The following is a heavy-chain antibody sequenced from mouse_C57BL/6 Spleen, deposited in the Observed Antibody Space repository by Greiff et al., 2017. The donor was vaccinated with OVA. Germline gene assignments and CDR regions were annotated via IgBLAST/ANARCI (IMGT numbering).Heavy chain of an antibody. Sequence: QVQLQQPGAELVKPGASVKVSCKASGYTFTSYWMHWVEQRPGQGLEWIGRIHPSDSDTNYNQKFKGKATLTVDKSSSTAYMQLSSLTSEDSAVYYCAIPPFITTVVATDYFDYWGQGTTLTVSS. CDR2: IHPSDSDT. CDR1: GYTFTSYW. J-gene: IGHJ2*01. V-gene: IGHV1-74*01. D-gene: IGHD1-1*01. CDR3: AIPPFITTVVATDYFDY.